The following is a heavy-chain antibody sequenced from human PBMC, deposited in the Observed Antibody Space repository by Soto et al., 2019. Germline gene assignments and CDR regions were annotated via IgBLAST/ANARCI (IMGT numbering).Heavy chain of an antibody. CDR1: GFTFSSYA. CDR2: ISGSGGST. CDR3: AKVEGAAGTGDYYYGMDV. Sequence: GGSLRLSCAASGFTFSSYAMSWVRQAPGKGLEWVSAISGSGGSTYYADSVKGRFTISRDNSKNTLYLQMNSLRAEDTAVYYCAKVEGAAGTGDYYYGMDVWGQGTTVTVSS. J-gene: IGHJ6*02. V-gene: IGHV3-23*01. D-gene: IGHD6-13*01.